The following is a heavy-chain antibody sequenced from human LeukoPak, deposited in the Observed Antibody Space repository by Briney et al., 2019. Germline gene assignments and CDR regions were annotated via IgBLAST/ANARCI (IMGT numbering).Heavy chain of an antibody. J-gene: IGHJ4*02. V-gene: IGHV1-69*05. CDR1: GGTFSSYA. CDR3: ASPSSTYSSGYLY. D-gene: IGHD3-22*01. CDR2: IIPIFGTA. Sequence: SVEVSCKASGGTFSSYAISWVRQAPGQGLEWMGGIIPIFGTANYAQKFQGRVTITTDESTSTAYMELSSLRSEDTAVYYCASPSSTYSSGYLYWGQGTLVTVSS.